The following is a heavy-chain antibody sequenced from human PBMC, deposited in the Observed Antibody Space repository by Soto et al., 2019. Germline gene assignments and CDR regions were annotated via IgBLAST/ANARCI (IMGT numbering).Heavy chain of an antibody. CDR2: ISGSGGST. Sequence: EVQLLESGGGLVQPGGSLRLSCAASGFTLSSYAMSWVRQAPGKGLEWVSAISGSGGSTYYADSVKGRFTISRDNSKNTLYLQINSLRAEDTAVYYCAGYSYGYYRSVDYWGQGTLVTVSS. D-gene: IGHD5-18*01. CDR1: GFTLSSYA. CDR3: AGYSYGYYRSVDY. J-gene: IGHJ4*02. V-gene: IGHV3-23*01.